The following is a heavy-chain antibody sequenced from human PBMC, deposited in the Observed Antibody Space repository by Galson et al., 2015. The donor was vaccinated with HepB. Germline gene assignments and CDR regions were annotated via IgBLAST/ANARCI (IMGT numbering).Heavy chain of an antibody. V-gene: IGHV3-64D*06. CDR3: VKGKPSGFGDRAGGYYYYGMDV. Sequence: SLRLSCAASGFTFSSYAMHWVRQAPGKGLEYVSAISSNGGSTYCADSVKGRFTISRDNSKNTLYLQMSSLRAEDTAVYYCVKGKPSGFGDRAGGYYYYGMDVWGQGTTVTVSS. J-gene: IGHJ6*02. D-gene: IGHD3-10*01. CDR2: ISSNGGST. CDR1: GFTFSSYA.